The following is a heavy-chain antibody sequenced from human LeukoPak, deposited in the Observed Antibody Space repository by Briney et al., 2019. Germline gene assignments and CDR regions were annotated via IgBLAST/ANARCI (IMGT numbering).Heavy chain of an antibody. Sequence: PGGSLRLSCAASGFTVSSRYMSWVRQAPGKGLEWVSVIHGDGSTYYADSVKGRFTISRDNSKNTLYLQMNSLRAEDTAVYYCARGESSDCTCIGYWGQGTLVSVSS. D-gene: IGHD2-21*02. CDR3: ARGESSDCTCIGY. CDR2: IHGDGST. CDR1: GFTVSSRY. V-gene: IGHV3-53*01. J-gene: IGHJ4*02.